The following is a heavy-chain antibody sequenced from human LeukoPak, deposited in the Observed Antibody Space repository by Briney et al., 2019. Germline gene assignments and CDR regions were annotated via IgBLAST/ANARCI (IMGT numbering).Heavy chain of an antibody. J-gene: IGHJ6*02. Sequence: SETLSLTCAVYGGSFSGYYWSWIRQPPGKGLEWIGEINHSGSTNYDPSLKSRVTISIDTSKSQFSLKLSSVTAADTAVYYCARNTHYYGSGSYGMDVWGQGTTVTVSS. D-gene: IGHD3-10*01. V-gene: IGHV4-34*01. CDR2: INHSGST. CDR1: GGSFSGYY. CDR3: ARNTHYYGSGSYGMDV.